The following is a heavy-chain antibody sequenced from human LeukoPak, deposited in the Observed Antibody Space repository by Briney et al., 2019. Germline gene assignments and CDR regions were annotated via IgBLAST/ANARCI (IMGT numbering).Heavy chain of an antibody. V-gene: IGHV1-8*01. CDR3: ARGRFRTKNWFDP. CDR2: MNSNSGNT. CDR1: GYTFTSYD. Sequence: ASVKVSCKASGYTFTSYDINWVRQATGQGLEWMGWMNSNSGNTGYAQKFQGRVTMTRNTSISTAYMGLSSLRSEDTAVYYCARGRFRTKNWFDPWGQGTLVTVSS. D-gene: IGHD3-3*01. J-gene: IGHJ5*02.